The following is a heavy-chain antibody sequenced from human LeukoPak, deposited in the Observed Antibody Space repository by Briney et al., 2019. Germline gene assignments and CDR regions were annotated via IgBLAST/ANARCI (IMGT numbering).Heavy chain of an antibody. J-gene: IGHJ4*02. CDR1: GGSISSGDYY. D-gene: IGHD5-18*01. CDR3: AGSVDTAMVTFDY. CDR2: IYYSGST. V-gene: IGHV4-30-4*01. Sequence: PSETLSLTCTVSGGSISSGDYYWSWIRQPPGTGLEWIGYIYYSGSTYYNPSLKSRVTISVDTSKNQFSLKLSSVTAADTAVYYCAGSVDTAMVTFDYWGQGTLVTVSS.